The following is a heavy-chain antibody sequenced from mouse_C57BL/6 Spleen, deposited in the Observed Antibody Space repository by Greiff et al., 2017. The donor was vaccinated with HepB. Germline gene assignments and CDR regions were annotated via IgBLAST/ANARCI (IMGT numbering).Heavy chain of an antibody. J-gene: IGHJ2*01. CDR1: GFTFSNYW. CDR2: IRLKSDNYAT. Sequence: EVKLVESGGGLVQPGGSMKLSCVASGFTFSNYWMIWVRQSPEKGLEWVAQIRLKSDNYATHYAESVKGRFTISRDDSKRSLYLQMNNLRAEDTAIYYCTAGYYFDYWGQGTTLTVSS. CDR3: TAGYYFDY. V-gene: IGHV6-3*01.